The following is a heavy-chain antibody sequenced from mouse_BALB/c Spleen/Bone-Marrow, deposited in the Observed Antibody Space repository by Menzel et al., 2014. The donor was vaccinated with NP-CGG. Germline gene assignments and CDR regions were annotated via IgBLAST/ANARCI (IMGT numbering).Heavy chain of an antibody. CDR1: GYSITSGYS. CDR2: IHYSGST. Sequence: EVQLQQSGPDLVKPSQSLSLTCTVTGYSITSGYSWHWIRQFPGNKLEWMGYIHYSGSTNYNPSLKSRISITRDTSTNQFFLQMNSVTTEDAASYYCTRRGLYYGYAMDYWGQGTSVTVSS. V-gene: IGHV3-1*02. J-gene: IGHJ4*01. D-gene: IGHD1-1*02. CDR3: TRRGLYYGYAMDY.